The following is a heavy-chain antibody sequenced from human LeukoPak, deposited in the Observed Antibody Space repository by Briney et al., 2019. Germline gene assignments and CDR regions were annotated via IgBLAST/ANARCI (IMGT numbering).Heavy chain of an antibody. D-gene: IGHD4-11*01. CDR3: AKAGLTTVRGARCWLDP. V-gene: IGHV3-23*01. J-gene: IGHJ5*02. Sequence: GGSLRLSCAASGFTFSSYAMSWVRQAPGKGLEWVSGISGSGGSTYYADSVKGRFTISRDNSKNTLYLRINSLRAEDTAVYYCAKAGLTTVRGARCWLDPWGQGTLVTVSS. CDR2: ISGSGGST. CDR1: GFTFSSYA.